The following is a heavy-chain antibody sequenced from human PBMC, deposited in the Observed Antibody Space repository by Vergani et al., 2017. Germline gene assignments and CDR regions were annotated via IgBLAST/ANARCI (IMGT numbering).Heavy chain of an antibody. D-gene: IGHD3-22*01. CDR3: ARDGKWDSSGYYFYRWFDP. CDR1: GYTFTSYG. V-gene: IGHV1-18*01. Sequence: QVQLVQSGAEVKKPGASVKVSCKDSGYTFTSYGISWVRQAPGQGPEWMGWIRAYNGKTNYAQKLQGRVTMTTDTSTCTAYMDLRSLRSDETAGYFCARDGKWDSSGYYFYRWFDPWGQGNVVTVSS. J-gene: IGHJ5*02. CDR2: IRAYNGKT.